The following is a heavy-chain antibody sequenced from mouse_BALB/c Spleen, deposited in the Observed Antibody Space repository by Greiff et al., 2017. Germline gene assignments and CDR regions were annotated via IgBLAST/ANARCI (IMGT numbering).Heavy chain of an antibody. CDR1: GYTFTDYN. CDR2: INPNNGGT. CDR3: ARLLITTATGAMDY. Sequence: VQLQQSGPELVKPGASVKIPCKASGYTFTDYNMDWVKQSHGKSLEWIGDINPNNGGTIYNQKFKGKATLTVDKSSSTAYMELRSLTSEDTAVYYCARLLITTATGAMDYWGQGTSVTVSS. D-gene: IGHD1-2*01. V-gene: IGHV1-18*01. J-gene: IGHJ4*01.